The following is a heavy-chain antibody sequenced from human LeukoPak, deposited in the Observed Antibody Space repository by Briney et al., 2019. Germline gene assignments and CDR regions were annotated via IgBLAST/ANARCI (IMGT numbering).Heavy chain of an antibody. J-gene: IGHJ4*02. CDR2: ISGSGGST. D-gene: IGHD6-19*01. Sequence: GGSLRLSCAASGFTFSSYAMSWVRQAPGKGLEWVSAISGSGGSTYYAASVKGRFTISRDNSKNTLYLQMNSLRAEDTAVYYCAKDLRGSGWTEADYWGQGTLVTVSS. CDR3: AKDLRGSGWTEADY. V-gene: IGHV3-23*01. CDR1: GFTFSSYA.